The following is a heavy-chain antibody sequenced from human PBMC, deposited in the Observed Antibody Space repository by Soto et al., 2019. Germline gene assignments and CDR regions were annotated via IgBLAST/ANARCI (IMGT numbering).Heavy chain of an antibody. CDR2: INAGNGNT. V-gene: IGHV1-3*01. J-gene: IGHJ4*02. Sequence: QVQLVQSGAEVRKPGASVKVSCKASGYTFTNYAMHWVRQAPGQGLEWMGWINAGNGNTKYSKKFQGRVTITRDTSASTAYMEVASLRSEDTAVYYCARLGVEAVAADNWGQGTLVTVSS. CDR3: ARLGVEAVAADN. D-gene: IGHD6-19*01. CDR1: GYTFTNYA.